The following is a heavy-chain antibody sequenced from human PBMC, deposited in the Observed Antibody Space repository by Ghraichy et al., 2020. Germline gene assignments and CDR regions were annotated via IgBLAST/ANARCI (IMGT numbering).Heavy chain of an antibody. V-gene: IGHV1-46*01. J-gene: IGHJ4*02. CDR3: AREGDYCTNGLCYTSFDY. CDR1: GYTFTSYY. D-gene: IGHD2-8*01. Sequence: ASVKVSCKASGYTFTSYYMHWVRQAPGQGLEWMGIINPSVVRTSYAQKFQGRFTMTRDTSTITVYMELSSLRSEDTAVYYCAREGDYCTNGLCYTSFDYWGQGTLVTVSS. CDR2: INPSVVRT.